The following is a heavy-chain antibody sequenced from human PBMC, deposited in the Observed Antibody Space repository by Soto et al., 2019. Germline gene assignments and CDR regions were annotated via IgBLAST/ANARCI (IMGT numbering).Heavy chain of an antibody. CDR2: INAGNGNT. V-gene: IGHV1-3*01. Sequence: ASVKVSCKASGYTFTSYAMHWVRQAPGQRLEWMGWINAGNGNTKYSQKFQGRVTITRDTSASTAYMELSSLRAEDTAVYYCARERGNYSSGWYRIIMDYWGQGTLITVSS. CDR3: ARERGNYSSGWYRIIMDY. CDR1: GYTFTSYA. D-gene: IGHD6-19*01. J-gene: IGHJ4*02.